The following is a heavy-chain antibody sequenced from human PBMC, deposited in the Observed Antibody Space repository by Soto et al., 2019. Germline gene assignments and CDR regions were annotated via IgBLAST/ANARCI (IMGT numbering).Heavy chain of an antibody. Sequence: SDTLSLTYTVSGSSIRIHGSYCGWIRQPPGKGLEWIGSVFQSGTTYYNPSLKSRVTISVDTSKNQFSLKVSSVTAADTAVYYCAIDSLLSSRRMDVWGQGTTVT. V-gene: IGHV4-39*02. CDR3: AIDSLLSSRRMDV. J-gene: IGHJ6*02. CDR2: VFQSGTT. CDR1: GSSIRIHGSY.